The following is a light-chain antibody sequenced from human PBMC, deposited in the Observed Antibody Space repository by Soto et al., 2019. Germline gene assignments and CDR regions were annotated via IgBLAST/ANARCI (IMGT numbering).Light chain of an antibody. CDR2: DVS. V-gene: IGLV2-11*01. J-gene: IGLJ1*01. CDR3: CSYSGRHYV. Sequence: QAGLAKPRPVSGSPVLPATISCTGTSSDVGSYNFVSWYHQDPGKAPKLMIYDVSKRPSGVPDRFSGSKSGNTASLTIFGLQAQDEADYSCCSYSGRHYVFGT. CDR1: SSDVGSYNF.